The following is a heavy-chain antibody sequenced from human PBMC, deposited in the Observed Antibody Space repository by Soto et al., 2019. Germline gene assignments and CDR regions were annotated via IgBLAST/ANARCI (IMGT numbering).Heavy chain of an antibody. Sequence: QVQLQESGPGLVKPSQTLSLTCTVSGGSISSGGYYWSWIRQHPGKGLEWIGYIYYSGSTYYNPSLKSRVTISVDTSKNQFSLKLSSVTAADTAVYYCARLRITMVRGVIKGGYYFDYWGQGTLVTVSS. CDR3: ARLRITMVRGVIKGGYYFDY. J-gene: IGHJ4*02. D-gene: IGHD3-10*01. CDR2: IYYSGST. V-gene: IGHV4-31*03. CDR1: GGSISSGGYY.